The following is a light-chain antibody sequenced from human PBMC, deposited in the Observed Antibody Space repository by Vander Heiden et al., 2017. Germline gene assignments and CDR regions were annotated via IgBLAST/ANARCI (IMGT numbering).Light chain of an antibody. V-gene: IGKV1-5*03. CDR2: KAS. CDR1: QSISNW. J-gene: IGKJ1*01. Sequence: IQITQSPSTLSASVGDRVTMTCRASQSISNWLAWYRQKPGKAPKLLIYKASYLQSGVPSRFSGFGSGTEFTLTISSLQPDDFASYYCQQYNDYPWTFGQGTKVEIK. CDR3: QQYNDYPWT.